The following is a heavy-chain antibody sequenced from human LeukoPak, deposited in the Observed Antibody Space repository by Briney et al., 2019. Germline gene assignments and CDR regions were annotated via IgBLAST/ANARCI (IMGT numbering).Heavy chain of an antibody. CDR3: ASQSYARFDP. V-gene: IGHV3-7*01. D-gene: IGHD3-16*01. CDR2: IQPDGSEQ. CDR1: GFTFSSNW. J-gene: IGHJ5*02. Sequence: GGSLRLSCVASGFTFSSNWMSWVRQAPGKGLEWVGNIQPDGSEQYPVDSVKGRFTISRDNTRNSLFLRMNSLRVEDTAVYYCASQSYARFDPWGQGTLVTVSS.